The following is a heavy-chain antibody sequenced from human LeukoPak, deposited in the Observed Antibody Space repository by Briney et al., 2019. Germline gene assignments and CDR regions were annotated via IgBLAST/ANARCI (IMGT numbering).Heavy chain of an antibody. J-gene: IGHJ4*02. D-gene: IGHD1-26*01. V-gene: IGHV3-23*01. CDR3: AKRLPNKSFYDY. Sequence: GGSLRLSCATSGFTFSTYGMSWVRQAPGKGLEWVSAITDSGDDTYFADSVKGRFTVSRDNSKNTLYLRMTSLRAEDTAVYYCAKRLPNKSFYDYWGRGTLVTVSS. CDR1: GFTFSTYG. CDR2: ITDSGDDT.